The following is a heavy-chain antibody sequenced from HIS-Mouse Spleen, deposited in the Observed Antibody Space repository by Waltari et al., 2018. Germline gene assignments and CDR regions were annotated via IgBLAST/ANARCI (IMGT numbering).Heavy chain of an antibody. V-gene: IGHV4-39*07. J-gene: IGHJ2*01. CDR3: AREIPYSSSWYDWYFDL. D-gene: IGHD6-13*01. CDR1: GGSISSSSYY. CDR2: IYSSGGT. Sequence: QLQLQESGPGLVKPSETLSLTCTVSGGSISSSSYYWGWIRQPPGKGLEWIGSIYSSGGTYNNPSLKSRATRSVDTSKNQFSRKLSSVTAADTAVYYCAREIPYSSSWYDWYFDLWGRGTLVTVSS.